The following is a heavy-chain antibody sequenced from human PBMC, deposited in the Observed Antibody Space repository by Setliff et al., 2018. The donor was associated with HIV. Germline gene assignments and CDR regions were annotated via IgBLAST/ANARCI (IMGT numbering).Heavy chain of an antibody. D-gene: IGHD2-8*01. CDR3: ARTACSLAMGCYFDF. J-gene: IGHJ4*02. CDR1: GFSFSGYW. V-gene: IGHV3-74*01. Sequence: GESLRLSCAASGFSFSGYWMHWVRQTPGKGPVWVSQINSDGRAMTYADSVKGRFTMSRDNAKKTLYLQMNSLRAEDTAVYYCARTACSLAMGCYFDFWGRGTLVTVSS. CDR2: INSDGRAM.